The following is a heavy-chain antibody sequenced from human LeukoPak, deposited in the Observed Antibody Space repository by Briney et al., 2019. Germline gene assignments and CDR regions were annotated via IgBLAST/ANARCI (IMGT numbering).Heavy chain of an antibody. CDR3: ARHSAAVVSGSPNRPFDY. V-gene: IGHV4-39*01. J-gene: IGHJ4*02. D-gene: IGHD3-16*01. Sequence: SSETLSLTCTVSGGSISSSSYFWGWIRQPPGKGLEWIGSIFYSGSTYYNPSLNSRVTISIDTSKNQFSLKLNSVTAADTAVYYCARHSAAVVSGSPNRPFDYWGQGTLVPVSS. CDR1: GGSISSSSYF. CDR2: IFYSGST.